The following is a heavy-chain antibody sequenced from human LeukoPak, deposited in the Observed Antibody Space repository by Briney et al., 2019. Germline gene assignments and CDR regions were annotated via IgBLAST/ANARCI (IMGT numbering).Heavy chain of an antibody. J-gene: IGHJ6*03. CDR3: ARAAVAAAGKVYYYMDV. V-gene: IGHV4-59*01. Sequence: SETLSLTCTVSGGSISSYYWSLIRQPPGKGLEWIGYIYYSGSTNYNPSLKSRVTISVDTSKNQFSLKLSSVTAADTAVYYCARAAVAAAGKVYYYMDVWGKGTTVTVSS. D-gene: IGHD6-13*01. CDR2: IYYSGST. CDR1: GGSISSYY.